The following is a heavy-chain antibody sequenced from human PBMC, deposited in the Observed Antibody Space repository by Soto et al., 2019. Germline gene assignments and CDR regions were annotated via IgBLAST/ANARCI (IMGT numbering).Heavy chain of an antibody. J-gene: IGHJ6*02. CDR3: AREGPRPYYYYGMDV. Sequence: QVQLVQSGAEVKKPGASVEVSCKSSGYTFSMSGISWVRQAPGQGLEWMGWISGYNGKTNYEQKFQDRVTMTTDTSTNMAYMELRSLRSDDTAVYYCAREGPRPYYYYGMDVWGQGTTVTVSS. CDR1: GYTFSMSG. CDR2: ISGYNGKT. V-gene: IGHV1-18*04.